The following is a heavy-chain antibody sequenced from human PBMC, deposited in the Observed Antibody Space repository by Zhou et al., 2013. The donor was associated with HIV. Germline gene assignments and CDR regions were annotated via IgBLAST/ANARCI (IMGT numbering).Heavy chain of an antibody. J-gene: IGHJ6*03. V-gene: IGHV1-69*12. CDR3: ARAGGGFWSGYYTRKYYYYMDV. D-gene: IGHD3-3*01. CDR1: GGTFSSYA. CDR2: IIPIFGTA. Sequence: QVQLVQSGAEVKKPGSSVKVSCKASGGTFSSYAISWVRQAPGQGLEWMGGIIPIFGTANYAQKFQGRVTITADESTSTAYMELSSLRSEDTAVYYCARAGGGFWSGYYTRKYYYYMDVWGKGTTVTVSS.